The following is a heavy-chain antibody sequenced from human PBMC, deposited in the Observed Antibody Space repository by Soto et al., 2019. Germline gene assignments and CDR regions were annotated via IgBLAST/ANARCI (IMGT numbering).Heavy chain of an antibody. V-gene: IGHV5-51*01. CDR2: IYPGDSDT. J-gene: IGHJ6*02. Sequence: PGESLKISCKGSGYSFTSYWIGWVRQMPGKGLEWMGIIYPGDSDTRYSPSFQGQVTISADKSISTAYLQWSSLKASDTAMYYCAGTTEGNYYYYGMDVWGQGTKVTSP. D-gene: IGHD1-1*01. CDR1: GYSFTSYW. CDR3: AGTTEGNYYYYGMDV.